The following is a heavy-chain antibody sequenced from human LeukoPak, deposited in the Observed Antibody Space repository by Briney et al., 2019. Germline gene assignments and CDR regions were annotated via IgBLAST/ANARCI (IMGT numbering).Heavy chain of an antibody. Sequence: SETLSLTCTVSGGSISSYYWSWIRQPPGKGLEWIGYIYYSGSTNYNPSLKSRVTISVDTSKNQFSLKLSSVTAADTAVYYCARAQSTVTTVVGRQVYMDVWGKGTTVTVSS. D-gene: IGHD4-17*01. J-gene: IGHJ6*03. CDR3: ARAQSTVTTVVGRQVYMDV. CDR1: GGSISSYY. CDR2: IYYSGST. V-gene: IGHV4-59*01.